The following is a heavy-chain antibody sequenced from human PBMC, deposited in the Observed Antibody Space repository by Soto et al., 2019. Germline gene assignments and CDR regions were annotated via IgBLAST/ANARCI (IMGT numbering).Heavy chain of an antibody. CDR2: IIPIFGTA. D-gene: IGHD6-13*01. CDR3: ARAGMVQPPPGYSSSWYLYYYYYGMDV. Sequence: ASVKVSCKASGGTFSSYAISWVRQAPGQGLEWMGGIIPIFGTANYAQKFQGRVTITADESTSTAYMELSSLRSEDTAVYYCARAGMVQPPPGYSSSWYLYYYYYGMDVWGQGTTVTVSS. J-gene: IGHJ6*02. V-gene: IGHV1-69*13. CDR1: GGTFSSYA.